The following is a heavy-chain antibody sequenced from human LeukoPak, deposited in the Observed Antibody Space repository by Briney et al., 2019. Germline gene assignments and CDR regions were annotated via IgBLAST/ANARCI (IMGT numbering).Heavy chain of an antibody. CDR1: GFTFDDYG. D-gene: IGHD1-7*01. CDR3: ANLNSVGY. J-gene: IGHJ4*02. CDR2: ISWDGGST. V-gene: IGHV3-43*01. Sequence: PGGSLRLSCAASGFTFDDYGMSWVRQAPGKGLEWVSLISWDGGSTYYADSVKGRFTISRDNSKNSLYLQMNSLRTEDSALYYCANLNSVGYWGQGTLVTVSS.